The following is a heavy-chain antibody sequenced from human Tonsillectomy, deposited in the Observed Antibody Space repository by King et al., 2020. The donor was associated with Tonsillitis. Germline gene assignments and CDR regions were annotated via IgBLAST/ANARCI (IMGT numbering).Heavy chain of an antibody. CDR1: GYSFTSYW. V-gene: IGHV5-51*01. J-gene: IGHJ4*02. CDR3: ARPRHCGGDCYSHYYFDY. CDR2: IYPGDSDN. D-gene: IGHD2-21*02. Sequence: VQLVESGAEVEKPGESLKSSCKVSGYSFTSYWIGLVRQMPGKGLEWMGMIYPGDSDNRYSPSFQGQVTISADKSISTAYLQWSSLKASDTAMYYCARPRHCGGDCYSHYYFDYWGQGTLVTVSS.